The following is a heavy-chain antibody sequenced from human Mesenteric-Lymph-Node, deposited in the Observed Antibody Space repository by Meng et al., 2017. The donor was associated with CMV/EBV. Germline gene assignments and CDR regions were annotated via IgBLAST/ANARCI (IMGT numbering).Heavy chain of an antibody. CDR1: GYTFTGNY. D-gene: IGHD5-24*01. V-gene: IGHV1-2*02. CDR3: ARGGDAYNRYFYHGLDV. CDR2: INPISGGT. Sequence: ASVKVSCKASGYTFTGNYIHWVRQAPGQGLEWMGWINPISGGTNYAQNFQGGVAMTTDTSISTAYLELTGLISDDTAIYYCARGGDAYNRYFYHGLDVWGQGTTVTVSS. J-gene: IGHJ6*02.